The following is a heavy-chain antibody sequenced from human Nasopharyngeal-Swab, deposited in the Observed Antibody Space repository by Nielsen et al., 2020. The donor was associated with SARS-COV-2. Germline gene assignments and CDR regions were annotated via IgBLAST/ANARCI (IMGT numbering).Heavy chain of an antibody. D-gene: IGHD2-21*02. CDR2: ISAYNGNA. J-gene: IGHJ6*02. CDR3: ARLYCGGDCYSEDYYGMDV. Sequence: WVRQAPGQGLEWMGWISAYNGNANYAQKLQGRVTITTDTSTSTAYMELRSLRSDDTAVYYCARLYCGGDCYSEDYYGMDVWGQGTTVTVSS. V-gene: IGHV1-18*01.